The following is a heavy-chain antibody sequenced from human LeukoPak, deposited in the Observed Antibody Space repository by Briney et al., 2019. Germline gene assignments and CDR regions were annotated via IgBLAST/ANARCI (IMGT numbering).Heavy chain of an antibody. D-gene: IGHD3-10*01. CDR2: IYTSGST. CDR3: ARVPITMVRGVILRYFDY. Sequence: SETLSLTCTVSGGSISSYYWSWIRQPAGKGLEWIGRIYTSGSTNYNPSLKSRVTMSVDTSKNQFSLKLSSVTAADTAVYYCARVPITMVRGVILRYFDYWGQGTLVTVSS. V-gene: IGHV4-4*07. CDR1: GGSISSYY. J-gene: IGHJ4*02.